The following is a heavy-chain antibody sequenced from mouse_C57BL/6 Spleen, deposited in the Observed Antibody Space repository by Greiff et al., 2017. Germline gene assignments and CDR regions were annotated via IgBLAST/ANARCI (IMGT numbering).Heavy chain of an antibody. Sequence: EVKLVESGGGLVQPKGSLKLSCAASGFTFNTYAMHWVRQAPGKGFEWVARIRSKSSNYATYYADSVKDRFTISRDDSQSMLYLQMNNLKTEDTSMYYCLRGVYDYDLACFAYWGQGTLVTVSA. D-gene: IGHD2-4*01. J-gene: IGHJ3*01. V-gene: IGHV10-3*01. CDR1: GFTFNTYA. CDR3: LRGVYDYDLACFAY. CDR2: IRSKSSNYAT.